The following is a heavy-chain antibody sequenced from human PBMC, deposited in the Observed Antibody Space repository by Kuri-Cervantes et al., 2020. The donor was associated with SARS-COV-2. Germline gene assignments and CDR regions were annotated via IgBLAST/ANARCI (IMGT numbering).Heavy chain of an antibody. D-gene: IGHD6-13*01. CDR2: INPSGSGT. CDR1: GYTFSDHY. V-gene: IGHV1-46*01. Sequence: ASVKVSCKASGYTFSDHYMYWVRQAPGQGLEWMGIINPSGSGTRYPQRFQGRVTITRNTSISTAYMELSSLRSEDTAVYYCARFIRSSSWSVQDYWGQGTLVTVSS. CDR3: ARFIRSSSWSVQDY. J-gene: IGHJ4*02.